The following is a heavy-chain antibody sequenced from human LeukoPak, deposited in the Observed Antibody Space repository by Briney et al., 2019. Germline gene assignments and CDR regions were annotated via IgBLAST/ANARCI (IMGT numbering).Heavy chain of an antibody. CDR2: VSGSGGST. J-gene: IGHJ3*02. V-gene: IGHV3-23*01. CDR3: AKDLIAGDQNI. Sequence: GGSLRLSCAASGFTFSSNAMSWVRQAPGKGLEWVSGVSGSGGSTYYADSVKGRFTISRDNSKNTLYLQMNSLRAEDTAVYYCAKDLIAGDQNIWGQGTMVTVSS. CDR1: GFTFSSNA. D-gene: IGHD7-27*01.